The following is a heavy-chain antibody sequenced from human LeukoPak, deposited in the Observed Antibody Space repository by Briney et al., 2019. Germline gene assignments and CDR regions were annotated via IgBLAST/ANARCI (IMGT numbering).Heavy chain of an antibody. Sequence: ASVKVSCKASGYTFTSYDINWVRQATGQGLEYMGRMNPNSGNIEYAQKFQGRVTMTRDTSISTAYMELSSLRSEDTAVYYCARRTEHGNDYWGQGTLVTVSS. V-gene: IGHV1-8*01. CDR1: GYTFTSYD. D-gene: IGHD4-23*01. J-gene: IGHJ4*02. CDR3: ARRTEHGNDY. CDR2: MNPNSGNI.